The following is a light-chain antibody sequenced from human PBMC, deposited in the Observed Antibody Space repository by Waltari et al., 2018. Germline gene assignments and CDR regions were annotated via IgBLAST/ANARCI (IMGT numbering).Light chain of an antibody. V-gene: IGLV2-8*01. CDR3: SSYAGSNNFV. CDR1: SSDVGTYNY. Sequence: SALTQAPSASGSPGQSITISCTGSSSDVGTYNYVSWYQQHPGKGPTVIIYEVNKRPSGVPDRCSGSKSGNTASLTVSGLQAEDEADYYCSSYAGSNNFVFGTGTTVTVL. CDR2: EVN. J-gene: IGLJ1*01.